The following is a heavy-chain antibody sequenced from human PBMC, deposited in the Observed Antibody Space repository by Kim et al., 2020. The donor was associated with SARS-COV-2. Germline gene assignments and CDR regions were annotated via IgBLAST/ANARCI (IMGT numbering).Heavy chain of an antibody. CDR1: GFSFSSFW. CDR3: ASADPGYATTGSPG. V-gene: IGHV3-7*01. J-gene: IGHJ4*02. D-gene: IGHD1-1*01. CDR2: IKQDGSEQ. Sequence: GGSLRLSCAASGFSFSSFWMSWVRQAPGKGLEWVANIKQDGSEQHYVDSVKGRFTISRDNVKSSLYLQMNTLRAEDTAIYYCASADPGYATTGSPGWGQGTLVTVSS.